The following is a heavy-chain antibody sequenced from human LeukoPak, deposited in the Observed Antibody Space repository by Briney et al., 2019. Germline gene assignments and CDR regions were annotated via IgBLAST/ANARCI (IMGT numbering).Heavy chain of an antibody. V-gene: IGHV3-74*01. CDR1: GFTFSRFW. CDR3: ARDQSIAGPTTADY. CDR2: INTDASNT. Sequence: GGSLRLSCAASGFTFSRFWMHWVRQAPGKGLVWVSRINTDASNTIYADSVKGRFTISGDNAKNTLYLQMNSLRAEDTAVYYCARDQSIAGPTTADYWGQGTLVTVSS. D-gene: IGHD1-26*01. J-gene: IGHJ4*02.